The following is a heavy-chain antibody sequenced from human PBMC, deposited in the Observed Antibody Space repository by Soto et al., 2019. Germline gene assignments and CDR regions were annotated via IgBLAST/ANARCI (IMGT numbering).Heavy chain of an antibody. Sequence: QVQLVQSGAEVKKPGASVKVSCKASGYTFTSYVMHWVRQAPGQRLEWMGWINGGKGNTRYSQKFQGRITITRDTGASTAYMELSSLRSEDTAVYFCARDPWYSGGWSYCFDYWGQGTLVTVSS. V-gene: IGHV1-3*01. J-gene: IGHJ4*02. D-gene: IGHD6-19*01. CDR3: ARDPWYSGGWSYCFDY. CDR2: INGGKGNT. CDR1: GYTFTSYV.